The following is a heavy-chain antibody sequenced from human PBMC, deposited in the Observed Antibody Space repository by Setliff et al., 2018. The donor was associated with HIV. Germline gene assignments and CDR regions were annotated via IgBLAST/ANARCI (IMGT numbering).Heavy chain of an antibody. V-gene: IGHV4-34*01. J-gene: IGHJ6*03. D-gene: IGHD3-3*01. Sequence: SETLSLTCAVYGGSFSGFYWNWIRQAPGKGLEWIGEINHRGRTRYNPSLKSRVTISVETSKNQFSLRVNSVTAADTAFYYCARGFSGDYVFTGYKDVWGKGTTVTVSS. CDR3: ARGFSGDYVFTGYKDV. CDR1: GGSFSGFY. CDR2: INHRGRT.